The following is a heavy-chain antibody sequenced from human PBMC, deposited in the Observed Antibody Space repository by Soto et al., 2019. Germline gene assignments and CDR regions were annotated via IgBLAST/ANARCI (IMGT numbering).Heavy chain of an antibody. CDR3: ARGRFPAYSGSYLPFDY. V-gene: IGHV1-69*01. CDR2: IIPIFGTA. D-gene: IGHD1-26*01. J-gene: IGHJ4*02. CDR1: GGTFSSYA. Sequence: QVQLVQSGAEVKKPGSSVKVSCKASGGTFSSYAISWVRQAPGQGLEWMGGIIPIFGTANYAQKFQGRVTITADESTSTAYMELSSLRAEDTAVYYCARGRFPAYSGSYLPFDYWGQGTLVTVSS.